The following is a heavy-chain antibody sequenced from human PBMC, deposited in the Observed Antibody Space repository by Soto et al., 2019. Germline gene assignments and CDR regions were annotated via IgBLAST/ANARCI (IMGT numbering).Heavy chain of an antibody. J-gene: IGHJ4*02. CDR3: TRDSSSRNFFV. D-gene: IGHD1-7*01. Sequence: QVQLQESGPGLVKPSETLSLTCTVSGDSLRSSTYYWSWIRQPPGKGPEWIGYTLYNGTTKYNPSLKSRLTISVDTSKNQFSLNLNSVTAVDTAVYYCTRDSSSRNFFVWGQGTLVIVSS. V-gene: IGHV4-61*01. CDR1: GDSLRSSTYY. CDR2: TLYNGTT.